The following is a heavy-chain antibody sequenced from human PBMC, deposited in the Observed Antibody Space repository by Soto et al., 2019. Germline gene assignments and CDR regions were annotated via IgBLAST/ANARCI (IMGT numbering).Heavy chain of an antibody. CDR1: GGSISSGGYS. D-gene: IGHD3-22*01. Sequence: TSETLSLTCTVSGGSISSGGYSWSWIRQPPGKGLEWIGYIYHSGSTYYNPSLKSRVTISVDRSKNQFSLKLSSVTAADTAVYYCASAPYDSSGSTRYRYFDYWGQGTLVTVSS. V-gene: IGHV4-30-2*01. CDR3: ASAPYDSSGSTRYRYFDY. CDR2: IYHSGST. J-gene: IGHJ4*02.